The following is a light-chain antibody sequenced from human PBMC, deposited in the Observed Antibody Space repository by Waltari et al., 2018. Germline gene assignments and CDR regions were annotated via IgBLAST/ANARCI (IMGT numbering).Light chain of an antibody. Sequence: QTVVTQEPSLSVSPGGTVTLTCALSSGSLSTTSYATWYQQTPGQAPRTLVYKANARSSGVPARFPGSILGNTAALTITGAQADDESDYYCALYMGSGIWVFGGGTRLTVL. CDR1: SGSLSTTSY. CDR3: ALYMGSGIWV. J-gene: IGLJ3*02. V-gene: IGLV8-61*01. CDR2: KAN.